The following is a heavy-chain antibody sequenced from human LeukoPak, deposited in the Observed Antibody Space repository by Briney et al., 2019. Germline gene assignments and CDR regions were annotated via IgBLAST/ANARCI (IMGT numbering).Heavy chain of an antibody. CDR2: ISSDGNDK. J-gene: IGHJ4*02. Sequence: GGSLRLSCAASGLTVNNNYWHWVRQAPGQGLEWVALISSDGNDKLYGDSVRGRFTISRDDSKSTLYLQMNSLRGEDTAVYYCTTKVTRGNSGDDYDDWGQGTLVTVSS. CDR3: TTKVTRGNSGDDYDD. V-gene: IGHV3-30*03. CDR1: GLTVNNNY. D-gene: IGHD5-12*01.